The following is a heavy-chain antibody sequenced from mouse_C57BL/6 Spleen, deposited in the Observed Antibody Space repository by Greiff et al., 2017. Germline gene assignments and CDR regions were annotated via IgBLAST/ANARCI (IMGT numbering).Heavy chain of an antibody. CDR3: SYSNFSWFAY. V-gene: IGHV1-82*01. Sequence: QVQLQQSGPELVKPGASVKISCKASGYAFSSSWMNWVKQRPGKGLEWIGRIYPGDGDTNYNGKIKGKATLTADKSSSTSYMQLSSLTSEDSSVYFCSYSNFSWFAYWGQGTLVTVSA. D-gene: IGHD2-5*01. CDR2: IYPGDGDT. CDR1: GYAFSSSW. J-gene: IGHJ3*01.